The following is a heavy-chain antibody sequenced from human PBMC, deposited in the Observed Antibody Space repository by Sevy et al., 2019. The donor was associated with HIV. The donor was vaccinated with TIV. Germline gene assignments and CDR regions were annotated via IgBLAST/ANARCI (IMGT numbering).Heavy chain of an antibody. Sequence: ASVKVSCKAARYTFTDYYVHWVRQGPGQGLEWMGWINPNNGGTKYTQRFQGRVTMTRDTSINTAYMELGSLTSDDTAVYYCARLTTRLTSDDYGMDVWGQGTTVTVSS. V-gene: IGHV1-2*02. CDR2: INPNNGGT. D-gene: IGHD4-17*01. J-gene: IGHJ6*02. CDR1: RYTFTDYY. CDR3: ARLTTRLTSDDYGMDV.